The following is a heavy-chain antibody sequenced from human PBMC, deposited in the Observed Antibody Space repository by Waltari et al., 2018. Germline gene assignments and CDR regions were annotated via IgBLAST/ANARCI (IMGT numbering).Heavy chain of an antibody. V-gene: IGHV4-34*01. D-gene: IGHD2-2*01. CDR2: INHSGST. J-gene: IGHJ4*02. CDR1: GGSFSGYY. Sequence: QVQLQQWGAGLLKPSETLSLTCAVYGGSFSGYYWSWIRQPPGKGLEWIGEINHSGSTNYNPSLKSRVTISVDTSKNQFSLKLSSVTAADTAVYYCARARDIVVVPAAYRGTGFDYWGQGTLVTVSS. CDR3: ARARDIVVVPAAYRGTGFDY.